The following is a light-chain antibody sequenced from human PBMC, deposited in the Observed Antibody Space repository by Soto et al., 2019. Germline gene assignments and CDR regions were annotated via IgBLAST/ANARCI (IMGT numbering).Light chain of an antibody. CDR1: SSDVGGYNY. V-gene: IGLV2-14*01. Sequence: QPVLTQPASVSGSPGQSITISCTGTSSDVGGYNYVSWYQQHPGKAPKLMIYDVSNRPSGVSNRFSGSKSGNTASLTISGLQAEDEADYYCSSYTSSSPRFGGGTKLTVL. CDR3: SSYTSSSPR. J-gene: IGLJ2*01. CDR2: DVS.